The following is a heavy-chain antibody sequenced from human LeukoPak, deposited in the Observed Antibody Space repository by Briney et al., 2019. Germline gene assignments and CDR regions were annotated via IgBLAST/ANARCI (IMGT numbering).Heavy chain of an antibody. CDR1: GYTFTSYY. CDR2: INPSGGST. CDR3: ARDGCGSSTSCYTGQELGY. Sequence: ASVKVSCKASGYTFTSYYMHWARQAPGQGLEWMGIINPSGGSTSYAQKFQGRVTMTRDTSTSTVYMELSSLRSEDTAVYYCARDGCGSSTSCYTGQELGYWGQGTLVTVSS. D-gene: IGHD2-2*02. V-gene: IGHV1-46*01. J-gene: IGHJ4*02.